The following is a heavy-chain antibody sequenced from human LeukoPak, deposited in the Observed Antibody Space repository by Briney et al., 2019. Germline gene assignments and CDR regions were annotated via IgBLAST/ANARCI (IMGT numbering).Heavy chain of an antibody. V-gene: IGHV3-23*01. CDR1: GFSFNIHA. J-gene: IGHJ4*02. CDR3: AKDATPRNSVWDYFDY. Sequence: GGSLRLSCAASGFSFNIHAMTWVRQAPGKGLEWVAVIGGPDDTHYADSVKGRFAVSRDDSTNTVFLQMNSLRVDDSAIYYCAKDATPRNSVWDYFDYWGQGTLVTVSS. CDR2: IGGPDDT. D-gene: IGHD7-27*01.